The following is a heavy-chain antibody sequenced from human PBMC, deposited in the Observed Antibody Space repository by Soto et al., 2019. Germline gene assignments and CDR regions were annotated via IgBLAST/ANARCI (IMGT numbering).Heavy chain of an antibody. CDR1: GFTVSSNY. V-gene: IGHV3-53*01. J-gene: IGHJ6*02. CDR3: ARDRRGCSGGSCYSHYYYGMDV. CDR2: IYSGGST. D-gene: IGHD2-15*01. Sequence: PGGSLRLSCAASGFTVSSNYMSLFRHAPWKGLEWVSVIYSGGSTYYADSVKGRFTISRGNSKNTLYLQMNSLRAEDTAVYYCARDRRGCSGGSCYSHYYYGMDVWGQGTTVTVSS.